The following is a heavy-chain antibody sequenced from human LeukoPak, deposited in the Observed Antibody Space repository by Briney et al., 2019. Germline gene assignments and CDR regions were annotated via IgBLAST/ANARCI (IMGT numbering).Heavy chain of an antibody. CDR3: AAVVAATFCGGPPLDY. V-gene: IGHV3-23*01. CDR1: GFTFSSYT. D-gene: IGHD2-15*01. Sequence: GGSLTLSCAASGFTFSSYTMSWVRQAPGKGLEWVSAISGSGGSTYYADSVKGRFTISRDNSKNTLYLQMNSLRAEDTAVYYCAAVVAATFCGGPPLDYWGQGTLVTVSS. J-gene: IGHJ4*02. CDR2: ISGSGGST.